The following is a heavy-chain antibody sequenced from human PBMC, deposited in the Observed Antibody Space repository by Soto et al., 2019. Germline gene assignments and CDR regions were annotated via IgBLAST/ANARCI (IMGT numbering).Heavy chain of an antibody. J-gene: IGHJ4*02. CDR1: GFTFRNYA. D-gene: IGHD1-26*01. CDR2: ISHNAGSI. CDR3: VKDRWVDY. V-gene: IGHV3-64D*08. Sequence: EVQLVESGGGLVQPGGSLRLSCSVFGFTFRNYAMHWVRQAPGKGLDYVSSISHNAGSIYYADSVKGRFTISRDNSKGTLYLQMSSLRPEDTAVYYCVKDRWVDYWGQGALVTVSS.